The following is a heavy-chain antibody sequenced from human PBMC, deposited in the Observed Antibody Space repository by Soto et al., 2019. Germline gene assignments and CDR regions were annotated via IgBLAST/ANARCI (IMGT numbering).Heavy chain of an antibody. J-gene: IGHJ4*02. CDR1: GFTFSSYG. CDR2: IWYDGSNK. CDR3: ARDTHYYDSSGYPPFDY. V-gene: IGHV3-33*01. Sequence: GGSLRLSCAASGFTFSSYGMHWVRQAPGKGLEWVAVIWYDGSNKYYVDSVKGRFTISRDNSKNTLYLKMNSLRAEDTAVYYCARDTHYYDSSGYPPFDYWGQGTLVTVSS. D-gene: IGHD3-22*01.